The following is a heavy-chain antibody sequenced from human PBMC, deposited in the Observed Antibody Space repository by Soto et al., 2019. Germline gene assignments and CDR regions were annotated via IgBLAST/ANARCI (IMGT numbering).Heavy chain of an antibody. CDR1: GFTISGKKY. J-gene: IGHJ3*01. V-gene: IGHV3-53*01. CDR2: LYDLDGS. CDR3: ATWHEREHAYDV. D-gene: IGHD1-1*01. Sequence: GGSLRLSCAAFGFTISGKKYVAWVRQAPGKGLEWVSALYDLDGSFYAASVKGRFITSSDSSKTTVYLQMNDLRPDDTAVYYCATWHEREHAYDVWGQGTTVTVSS.